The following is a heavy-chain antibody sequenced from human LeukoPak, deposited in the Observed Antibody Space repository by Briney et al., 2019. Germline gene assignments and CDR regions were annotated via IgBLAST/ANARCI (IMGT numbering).Heavy chain of an antibody. Sequence: GASVKVSCKASGYTFTGYYIHWVRQAPGQGLEWMGRINPNSGGTNFAQRFQGRVTMTRDTSTSTVYMELSSLRSEDTAVYYCARDRAYYYDSSGYPTRGYFDYWGQGTLVTVSS. V-gene: IGHV1-2*06. CDR3: ARDRAYYYDSSGYPTRGYFDY. CDR1: GYTFTGYY. J-gene: IGHJ4*02. D-gene: IGHD3-22*01. CDR2: INPNSGGT.